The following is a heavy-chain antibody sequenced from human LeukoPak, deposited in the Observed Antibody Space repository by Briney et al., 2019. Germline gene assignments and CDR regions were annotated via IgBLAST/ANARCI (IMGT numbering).Heavy chain of an antibody. CDR1: GFTFSNYA. Sequence: PGGTLRLSCAASGFTFSNYAMTWVRQAPGKGLEWVSLISGGGAGTYYADSVKGRFTISRDNSKNTLYLQMNSLRAEDTAVYYCAKQTVAGDNWFDPWGQGTLVTVSS. D-gene: IGHD6-19*01. V-gene: IGHV3-23*01. CDR3: AKQTVAGDNWFDP. CDR2: ISGGGAGT. J-gene: IGHJ5*02.